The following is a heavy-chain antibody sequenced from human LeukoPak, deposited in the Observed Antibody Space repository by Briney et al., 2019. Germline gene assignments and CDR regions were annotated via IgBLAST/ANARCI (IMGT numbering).Heavy chain of an antibody. V-gene: IGHV4-59*01. D-gene: IGHD5-18*01. CDR1: GGSISSYY. CDR2: IHYSGST. Sequence: PSETLSLTCTVSGGSISSYYWSWIRQPPGKGLEWIGYIHYSGSTNYNPSLKSRVTISVDTSKNQFSLKLSSVTAADTAVYYCARTTEGGYTYGYFYYYYMDVWGKGTTVTVSS. CDR3: ARTTEGGYTYGYFYYYYMDV. J-gene: IGHJ6*03.